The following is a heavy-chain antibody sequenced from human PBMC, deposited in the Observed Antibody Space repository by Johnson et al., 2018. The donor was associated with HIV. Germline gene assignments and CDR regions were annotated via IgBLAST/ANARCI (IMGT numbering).Heavy chain of an antibody. D-gene: IGHD6-13*01. CDR1: GFIFSNYG. J-gene: IGHJ3*02. Sequence: QMLLVESGGGVVQPGRSLRLSCAASGFIFSNYGMHWVRQAPGKGLEWVAVVSDDGSNTYYSDSLKGRFTISRDNSKNTLYLQMNSLRAEDTAVYYCAREGHSAAAFDIWGQGTMVTVSS. CDR3: AREGHSAAAFDI. CDR2: VSDDGSNT. V-gene: IGHV3-30*03.